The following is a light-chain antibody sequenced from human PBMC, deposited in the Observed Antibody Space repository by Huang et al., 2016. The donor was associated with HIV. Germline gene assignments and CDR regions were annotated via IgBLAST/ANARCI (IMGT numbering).Light chain of an antibody. CDR2: MAS. V-gene: IGKV2-28*01. CDR3: MQSLQSLT. J-gene: IGKJ4*01. CDR1: QSLVHDNGYSY. Sequence: DIVMTQSPLSLPVTPGEPASISCRSSQSLVHDNGYSYLDWYLQKPGQSPQVLIYMASVRAPGIPDRCSGGGSGTNFTLESNRVDAEDVGTYYCMQSLQSLTFGGGTRLEIK.